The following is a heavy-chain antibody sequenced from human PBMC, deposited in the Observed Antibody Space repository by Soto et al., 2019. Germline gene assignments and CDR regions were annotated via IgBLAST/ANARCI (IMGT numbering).Heavy chain of an antibody. CDR1: GYTFTGYY. Sequence: GASVKVSCKASGYTFTGYYMHWVRQAPGQGLEWMGWINPYNGNTNYAQKLQGRVTMTTDTSTSTAYMELRSLRSDDTAVYYCARDGQRGYYYDSSGFLADWFDPWGQGTLVTVSS. CDR3: ARDGQRGYYYDSSGFLADWFDP. V-gene: IGHV1-18*04. CDR2: INPYNGNT. D-gene: IGHD3-22*01. J-gene: IGHJ5*02.